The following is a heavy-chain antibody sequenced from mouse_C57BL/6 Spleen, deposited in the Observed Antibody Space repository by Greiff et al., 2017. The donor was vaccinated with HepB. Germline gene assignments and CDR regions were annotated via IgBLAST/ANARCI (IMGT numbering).Heavy chain of an antibody. CDR2: IYPGSGST. J-gene: IGHJ4*01. Sequence: VQLQQPGAELVKPGASVKMSCKASGYTFTSYWITWVKQRPGQGLEWIGDIYPGSGSTNYNEKFKSKATLTVDTSSSTTYMQLSSLTSEDSAVYYCARGGNYLLMDYWGQGTSVTVSS. D-gene: IGHD2-1*01. V-gene: IGHV1-55*01. CDR3: ARGGNYLLMDY. CDR1: GYTFTSYW.